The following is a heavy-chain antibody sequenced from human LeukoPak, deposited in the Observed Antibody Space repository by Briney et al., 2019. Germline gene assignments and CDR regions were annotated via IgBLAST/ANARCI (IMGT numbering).Heavy chain of an antibody. Sequence: SETLSLTCAVYGGSFSDYFWSWIRQPPGKGLEWIGDVHHGGRTYYNPSLKSRATISVDTSKNQFSLNLRSVTAADTAVYYCARGQYKRDYWGQGTPVTVSS. CDR3: ARGQYKRDY. V-gene: IGHV4-34*01. D-gene: IGHD1-14*01. J-gene: IGHJ4*02. CDR2: VHHGGRT. CDR1: GGSFSDYF.